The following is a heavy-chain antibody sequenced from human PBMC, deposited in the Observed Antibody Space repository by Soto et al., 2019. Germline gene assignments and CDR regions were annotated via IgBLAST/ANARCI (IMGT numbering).Heavy chain of an antibody. Sequence: ASVKVSCKASGYTFSSYYMNWVRQAPGQGLEWLEIINPSGGYTTYAQRFLGRVTMTSDTSTSTVHMELGSLTSEDTAVYYCAAGGLGKYYYYGMDVWGQGTTVNVS. CDR2: INPSGGYT. V-gene: IGHV1-46*01. J-gene: IGHJ6*02. CDR1: GYTFSSYY. CDR3: AAGGLGKYYYYGMDV. D-gene: IGHD6-19*01.